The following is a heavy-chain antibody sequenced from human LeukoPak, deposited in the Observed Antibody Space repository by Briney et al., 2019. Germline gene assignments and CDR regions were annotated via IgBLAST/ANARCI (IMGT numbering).Heavy chain of an antibody. V-gene: IGHV1-8*01. Sequence: ASVKVSCKASGYILTSYDINWVRQATGQGLEWMGWMNSNSGNTGYAQKFQGGVTMTRNTSISTVYMELSSLRSEDTAVYYCARESRDVYFADYWGQGTLVTVSS. D-gene: IGHD5-24*01. CDR2: MNSNSGNT. CDR1: GYILTSYD. CDR3: ARESRDVYFADY. J-gene: IGHJ4*02.